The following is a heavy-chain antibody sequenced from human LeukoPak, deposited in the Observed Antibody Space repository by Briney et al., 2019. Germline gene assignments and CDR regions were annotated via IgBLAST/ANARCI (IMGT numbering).Heavy chain of an antibody. CDR1: GGSISSYY. V-gene: IGHV4-4*07. CDR2: IYTIGST. CDR3: ARDLGIAAAGTRFDP. Sequence: SETLSLTCTVSGGSISSYYWSWIRQPAGKGLEWIGRIYTIGSTNYNPSLKSRVTMSVDTSKNQFSLKLSSVTAADTAVYYCARDLGIAAAGTRFDPWGQGTLVTVSS. D-gene: IGHD6-13*01. J-gene: IGHJ5*02.